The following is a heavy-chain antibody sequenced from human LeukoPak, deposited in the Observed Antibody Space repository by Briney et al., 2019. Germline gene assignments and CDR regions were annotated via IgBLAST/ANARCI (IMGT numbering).Heavy chain of an antibody. V-gene: IGHV1-18*01. CDR2: ISAYNGNT. D-gene: IGHD3-10*01. J-gene: IGHJ6*03. CDR1: GYTFTSYG. CDR3: SSTVRGAEYYYYYYMDV. Sequence: ASVKVSCKASGYTFTSYGISCVRQAPGQGLEWMVWISAYNGNTNYAQKLQGRVTMTTDTSTSTAYMELRSLRSDATAVYYCSSTVRGAEYYYYYYMDVWGKGTTVTVSS.